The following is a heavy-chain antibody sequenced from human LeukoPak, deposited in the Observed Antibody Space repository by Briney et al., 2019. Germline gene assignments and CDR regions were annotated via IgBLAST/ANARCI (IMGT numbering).Heavy chain of an antibody. CDR2: IRHDGSIK. V-gene: IGHV3-30*02. Sequence: GVSLRLSCAASGFIFSTYGMHWVRQAPGKGLEWVAFIRHDGSIKNYADSVKGRSTISRDNSKNTLYLQMNSLRAEDTAVYYCAKDSLADIDYWGQGTLVTVSS. CDR1: GFIFSTYG. D-gene: IGHD3-16*01. J-gene: IGHJ4*02. CDR3: AKDSLADIDY.